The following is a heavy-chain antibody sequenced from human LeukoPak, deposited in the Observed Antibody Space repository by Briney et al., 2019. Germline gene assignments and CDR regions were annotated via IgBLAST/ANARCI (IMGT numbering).Heavy chain of an antibody. Sequence: GGSLRLSCAASGLSFSTSVIHWVRQAPGKGLEWVAVISYDGNSKFYGDSVKGRFTTSRDNSKNTLFLQMNSLRPDDTAVYYCARDPRPDYYDSSGFYPYFDRWGQGALVTVSS. V-gene: IGHV3-30*04. J-gene: IGHJ4*02. CDR3: ARDPRPDYYDSSGFYPYFDR. CDR2: ISYDGNSK. D-gene: IGHD3-22*01. CDR1: GLSFSTSV.